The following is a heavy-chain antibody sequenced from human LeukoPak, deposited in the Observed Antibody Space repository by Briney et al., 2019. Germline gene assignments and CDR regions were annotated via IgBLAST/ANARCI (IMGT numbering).Heavy chain of an antibody. J-gene: IGHJ4*02. V-gene: IGHV3-23*01. CDR1: GFTFSSYW. Sequence: GGSLRLSCAASGFTFSSYWMSWVRQAPGKGLEWVSAISGSGGSTYYADSVKGRFTISRDNSKNTLYLQMNSLRAEDTAVYYCAKAYPHYYDFWSGYPFDYWGQGTLVTVSS. D-gene: IGHD3-3*01. CDR2: ISGSGGST. CDR3: AKAYPHYYDFWSGYPFDY.